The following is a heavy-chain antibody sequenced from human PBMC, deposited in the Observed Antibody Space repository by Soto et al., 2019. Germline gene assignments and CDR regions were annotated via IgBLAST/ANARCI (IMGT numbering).Heavy chain of an antibody. CDR2: ISSSSSTI. D-gene: IGHD5-12*01. J-gene: IGHJ4*02. Sequence: QTGGSLRLSCAASGFTFSSYSMNWVRQAPGKGLEWVSYISSSSSTIYYADSVKGRFTISRDNARNSLYLQMNSLRDEDTAVYYCASRDGYNTLFGYWGQGTLVTVSS. V-gene: IGHV3-48*02. CDR1: GFTFSSYS. CDR3: ASRDGYNTLFGY.